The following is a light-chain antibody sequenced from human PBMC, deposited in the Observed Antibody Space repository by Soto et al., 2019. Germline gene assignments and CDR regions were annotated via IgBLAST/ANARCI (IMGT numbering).Light chain of an antibody. CDR2: ASS. Sequence: DLQMTQSPSPQSATLRDRVHLTFRASQSISTFVNWYQQKGGNAPKLLIHASSTLQSGVPSRFSGTGSGTDFTLTISDLQPEDCATYYCQQTYSNRLSFGGGTKVDIK. V-gene: IGKV1-39*01. CDR3: QQTYSNRLS. J-gene: IGKJ4*01. CDR1: QSISTF.